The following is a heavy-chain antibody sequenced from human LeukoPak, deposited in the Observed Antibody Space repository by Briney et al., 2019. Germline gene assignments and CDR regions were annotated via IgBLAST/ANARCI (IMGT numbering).Heavy chain of an antibody. CDR2: IYHSGST. CDR1: GGSITGYY. CDR3: ARRPIVPGVDNYYYYMDV. Sequence: SETLSLTCNVSGGSITGYYWSWVRRSPGKGLEWIGYIYHSGSTNYNPSLKSRVTLSVDTSKEQISLKLNSVTAADTAVYYCARRPIVPGVDNYYYYMDVWGEGATVIVSS. J-gene: IGHJ6*03. V-gene: IGHV4-59*08. D-gene: IGHD5-12*01.